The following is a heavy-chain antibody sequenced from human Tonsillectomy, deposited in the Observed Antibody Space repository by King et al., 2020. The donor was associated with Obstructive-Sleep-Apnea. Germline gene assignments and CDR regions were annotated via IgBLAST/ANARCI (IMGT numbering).Heavy chain of an antibody. Sequence: QLQESGPGLVKPSETLSLTCTVSGGSISRSRNYWGWIRQPPGKGLEWIGSFYYSGSTFYNPSLKSRVIISADTSKNQFSLKLSSVTAADTAVYYCGGDWGQPDYWGQGTLVTVSS. CDR2: FYYSGST. J-gene: IGHJ4*02. D-gene: IGHD3-16*01. CDR3: GGDWGQPDY. CDR1: GGSISRSRNY. V-gene: IGHV4-39*07.